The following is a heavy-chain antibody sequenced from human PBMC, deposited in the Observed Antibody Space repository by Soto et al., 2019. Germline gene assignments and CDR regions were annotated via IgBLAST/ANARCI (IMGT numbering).Heavy chain of an antibody. CDR1: GFTFRNYD. CDR3: ARTDRDVYGLDV. Sequence: EVQLVESGGGLVQPGGSLRLSCEASGFTFRNYDMHWVRQGTGKGLEWVSGISAAGDPDYSDAVEGRFTISRENAQNTFFLQMNSIGVVDTAVYYCARTDRDVYGLDVWGQGTTVIVSS. V-gene: IGHV3-13*05. CDR2: ISAAGDP. J-gene: IGHJ6*01.